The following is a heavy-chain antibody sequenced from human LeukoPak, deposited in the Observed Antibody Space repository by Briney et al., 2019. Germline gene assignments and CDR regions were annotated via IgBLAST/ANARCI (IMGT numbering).Heavy chain of an antibody. CDR1: GYTFTSYY. CDR3: ARVFIRVLRFLEWRDAFDI. CDR2: INPSGGST. D-gene: IGHD3-3*01. V-gene: IGHV1-46*01. J-gene: IGHJ3*02. Sequence: ASVKVSCRASGYTFTSYYMHWVRQAPGQGLEWMGIINPSGGSTSYAQKFQGRVTMTRDTSTSTVYMELSSLRSEDTAVYYCARVFIRVLRFLEWRDAFDIWGQGTMVTVSS.